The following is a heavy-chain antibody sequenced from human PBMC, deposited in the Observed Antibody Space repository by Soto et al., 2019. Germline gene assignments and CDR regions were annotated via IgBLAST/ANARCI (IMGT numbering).Heavy chain of an antibody. CDR2: ISSSSSYI. V-gene: IGHV3-21*01. D-gene: IGHD1-26*01. CDR1: GFTFSSYS. Sequence: EVQLVESGGGLVKPGGSLRLSCAASGFTFSSYSMNWVRQAPGKGLEWVSSISSSSSYIYYADSVKGRFTISRDNAKNSLYLQMNSLRAEDTAVYYCARFSGSYRTFDYWGQGTLVTVSS. J-gene: IGHJ4*02. CDR3: ARFSGSYRTFDY.